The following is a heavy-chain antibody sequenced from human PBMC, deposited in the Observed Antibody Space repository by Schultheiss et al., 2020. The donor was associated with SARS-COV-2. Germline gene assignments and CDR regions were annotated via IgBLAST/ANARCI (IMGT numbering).Heavy chain of an antibody. CDR2: IYYSGST. D-gene: IGHD3-10*01. CDR1: GGSISSSSYY. CDR3: TGGSFDY. Sequence: SETLSLTCTVSGGSISSSSYYWGWIRQPPGKGLEWIGYIYYSGSTNYNPSLKSRVTISVDTSKNPFSLKLSSVTAADKAVYYCTGGSFDYWGQGTLVTVSS. V-gene: IGHV4-61*05. J-gene: IGHJ4*02.